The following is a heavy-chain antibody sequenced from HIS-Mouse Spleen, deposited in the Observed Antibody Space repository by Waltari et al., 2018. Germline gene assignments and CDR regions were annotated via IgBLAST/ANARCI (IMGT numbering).Heavy chain of an antibody. Sequence: QVQLVESGGGVVQPGRSLRLSCAASGFTFMSSGRHWVRRAPGKGLEWVAVIWYDGSNKYYADSVKGRFTIYRDNSKNTLYLQMNSLRAEDTAVYYCAKGGLMVYAIGDYWGQGTLVTVSS. CDR1: GFTFMSSG. D-gene: IGHD2-8*01. CDR3: AKGGLMVYAIGDY. J-gene: IGHJ4*02. V-gene: IGHV3-33*06. CDR2: IWYDGSNK.